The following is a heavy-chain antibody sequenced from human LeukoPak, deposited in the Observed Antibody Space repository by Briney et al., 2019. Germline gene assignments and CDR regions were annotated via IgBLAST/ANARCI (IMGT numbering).Heavy chain of an antibody. CDR2: ISGSGGST. CDR1: GFTFSSYA. D-gene: IGHD1-26*01. V-gene: IGHV3-23*01. CDR3: AKRVVRYSGSYTPEYFQH. J-gene: IGHJ1*01. Sequence: PGGSLSLSCAASGFTFSSYAMSWVGKAQGKGLEGFSAISGSGGSTYYADSVKGRFTISRDNSKNTLYLQMNSLRAEDTAVYYCAKRVVRYSGSYTPEYFQHWGQGTLVTVSS.